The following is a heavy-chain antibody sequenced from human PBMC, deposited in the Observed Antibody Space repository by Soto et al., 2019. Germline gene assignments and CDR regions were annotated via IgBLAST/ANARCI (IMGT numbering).Heavy chain of an antibody. J-gene: IGHJ6*02. CDR3: ASSPSITIFGVNYYYYYGMDV. Sequence: SETLSLTCAVYGGSFSGYYWSWIRQPPGKGLEWIGEINHSGSTNYNPSLKSRVTISVDTSKNQFSLKLSSVTAADTAVYYCASSPSITIFGVNYYYYYGMDVWGQGTTVIVSS. V-gene: IGHV4-34*01. CDR1: GGSFSGYY. D-gene: IGHD3-3*01. CDR2: INHSGST.